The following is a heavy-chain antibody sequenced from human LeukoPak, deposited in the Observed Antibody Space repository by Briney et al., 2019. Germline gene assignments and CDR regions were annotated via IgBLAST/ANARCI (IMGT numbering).Heavy chain of an antibody. CDR2: ISSSSSYI. J-gene: IGHJ4*02. CDR3: ARLISDYYFDY. CDR1: GFTFSNYN. V-gene: IGHV3-21*01. D-gene: IGHD2-8*01. Sequence: GGSLRLSCAASGFTFSNYNMNWVRQAPGKGLEWVSSISSSSSYIYSVDSVKGRFTISRDNAKNSLYLQMNSLRAEDTAVYYCARLISDYYFDYWGQGILVTVSS.